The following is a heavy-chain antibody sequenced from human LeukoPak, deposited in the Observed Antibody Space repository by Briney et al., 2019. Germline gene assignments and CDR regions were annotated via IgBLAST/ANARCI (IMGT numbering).Heavy chain of an antibody. J-gene: IGHJ4*02. CDR1: GFTFDDYA. D-gene: IGHD1-14*01. CDR2: ISWNSGSI. CDR3: AKAPRTPEHYFDY. Sequence: SGGSLRLSCAASGFTFDDYAMHWVRQAPGKGLEWVSGISWNSGSIGYADSVKGRFTISRDNAKNSLYLQMNSLRAEDTAVYYCAKAPRTPEHYFDYWGQGTLVTVSS. V-gene: IGHV3-9*01.